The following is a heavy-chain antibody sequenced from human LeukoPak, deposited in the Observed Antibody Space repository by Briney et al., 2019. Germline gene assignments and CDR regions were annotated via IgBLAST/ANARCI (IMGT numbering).Heavy chain of an antibody. D-gene: IGHD1-26*01. CDR2: ISSSGSST. J-gene: IGHJ4*02. Sequence: PGGSLRLSCATSGFTFSNYEMSWVRQTPGKGLEWVSYISSSGSSTYYADSVKGRFTISRDNAKSSLCLQMDSLRAGDTAVYYCARGDGSQLDYWGRGTLVTVSS. CDR1: GFTFSNYE. CDR3: ARGDGSQLDY. V-gene: IGHV3-48*03.